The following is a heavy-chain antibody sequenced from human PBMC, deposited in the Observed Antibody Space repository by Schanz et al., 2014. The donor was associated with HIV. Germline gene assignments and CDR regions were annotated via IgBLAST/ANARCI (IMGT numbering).Heavy chain of an antibody. CDR3: AKTSYGWYFDY. D-gene: IGHD6-19*01. J-gene: IGHJ4*02. CDR1: GFTFRDFA. CDR2: MRGSDDST. Sequence: EVQLLESGGDLVRPGGSLRVSCVASGFTFRDFAMIWVRQAPGKGLEWVSGMRGSDDSTFYADSVKGRFTISRDNSKNTLYFQMNSLRAEDTAIYYCAKTSYGWYFDYWGQGTLVTVSP. V-gene: IGHV3-23*01.